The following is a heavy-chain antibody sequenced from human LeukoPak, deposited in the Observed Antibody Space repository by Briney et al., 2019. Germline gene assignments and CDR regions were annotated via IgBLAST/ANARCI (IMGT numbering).Heavy chain of an antibody. CDR3: ARDGDIITGRGQNRWFDP. CDR2: ISSSKSYT. D-gene: IGHD1-20*01. Sequence: TGGSLRLSCAASGFTFSSYSMNWVRQAPGKGLEWVSSISSSKSYTYYADSAKGRFTISRDNAKNSLYLQMNSLRAEDTAVYYCARDGDIITGRGQNRWFDPWGQGTLVTVSS. CDR1: GFTFSSYS. V-gene: IGHV3-21*01. J-gene: IGHJ5*02.